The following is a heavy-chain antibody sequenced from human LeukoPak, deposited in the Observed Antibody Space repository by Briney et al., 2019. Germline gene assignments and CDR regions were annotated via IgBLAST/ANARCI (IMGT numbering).Heavy chain of an antibody. J-gene: IGHJ4*02. CDR1: GGSISSSSYY. D-gene: IGHD2-8*01. V-gene: IGHV4-39*01. CDR3: ASKPKGYCTNGVCYSVFDY. Sequence: SETLSLTCTVSGGSISSSSYYWGRIRQPPGKGLEWIGSIYYSGSTYHNPSLKSRITISVDTSKNQFSLKLSSVTAADTAVYYCASKPKGYCTNGVCYSVFDYWGQGTLVTVSS. CDR2: IYYSGST.